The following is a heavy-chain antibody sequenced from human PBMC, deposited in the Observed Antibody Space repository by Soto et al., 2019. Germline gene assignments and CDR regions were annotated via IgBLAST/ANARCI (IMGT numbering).Heavy chain of an antibody. CDR2: ISYDGSNK. CDR3: AREESSGYWYYFDY. Sequence: GGSLRLSCAASGFTFSSYAMHWVRQASGKGLEWVAVISYDGSNKYYADSVKGRFTISRDNSKNTLYLQMNSLRAEDTAVYYCAREESSGYWYYFDYWGQGTLFTVCS. V-gene: IGHV3-30-3*01. CDR1: GFTFSSYA. D-gene: IGHD3-22*01. J-gene: IGHJ4*02.